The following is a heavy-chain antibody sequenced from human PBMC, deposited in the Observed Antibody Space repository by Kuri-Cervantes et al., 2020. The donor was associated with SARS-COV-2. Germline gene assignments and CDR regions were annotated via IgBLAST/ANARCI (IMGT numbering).Heavy chain of an antibody. CDR1: GGSLSGYY. J-gene: IGHJ6*02. CDR3: ARGMRYSSSWYYYYVMDV. D-gene: IGHD6-13*01. V-gene: IGHV4-34*01. CDR2: INHSGST. Sequence: SETLSLTCAVYGGSLSGYYWSWIRQPPGKGLEWIGEINHSGSTNYNPSLKSRVTISVDTSKNQFSLKLSSVTAADTAVYYCARGMRYSSSWYYYYVMDVWGQGTTVTVSS.